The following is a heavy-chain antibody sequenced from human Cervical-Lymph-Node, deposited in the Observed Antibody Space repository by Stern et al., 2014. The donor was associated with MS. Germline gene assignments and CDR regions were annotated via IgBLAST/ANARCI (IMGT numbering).Heavy chain of an antibody. J-gene: IGHJ3*02. CDR1: GGSISRGGYS. V-gene: IGHV4-30-2*01. D-gene: IGHD4-17*01. CDR3: ARSSTVTQNAFDI. CDR2: IYHSGST. Sequence: QVQLQESGSGLVKPSQTLSLTCAVSGGSISRGGYSWSGIRQPPGKGLEWIGFIYHSGSTYYNPSLKSRVTISEDRSKTQSSRKLISVTAADTAVYYCARSSTVTQNAFDIWGQGTMVTVSS.